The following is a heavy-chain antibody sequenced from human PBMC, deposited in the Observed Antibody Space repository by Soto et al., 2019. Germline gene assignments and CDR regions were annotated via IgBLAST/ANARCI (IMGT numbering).Heavy chain of an antibody. D-gene: IGHD5-12*01. CDR1: GFSLSITTMG. J-gene: IGHJ6*02. CDR2: IFSNDEK. CDR3: ARILFRGYEYSYYGMDV. Sequence: QVTLKESGPVLVKPTETLTLTCTVSGFSLSITTMGVSWIRQPPGKALEWLAHIFSNDEKSYSTSLKNRLTISKDTSKSQVVLTMTNMDPVDTATYYCARILFRGYEYSYYGMDVWGQGTTVTVSS. V-gene: IGHV2-26*01.